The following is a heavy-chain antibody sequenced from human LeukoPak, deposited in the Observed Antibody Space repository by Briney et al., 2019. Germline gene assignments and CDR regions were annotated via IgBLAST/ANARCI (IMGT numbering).Heavy chain of an antibody. V-gene: IGHV3-21*01. Sequence: GGSLRLSCAASGFTFTDYSMNWVRQAPGKGLEWVSSISSSSSYIYYADSVKGRFTISRDNAKNSLYLQMNSLRAEDTAVYYCARETGDDDYDSGPGFDYWGQGTLITVSS. J-gene: IGHJ4*02. CDR2: ISSSSSYI. D-gene: IGHD3-22*01. CDR3: ARETGDDDYDSGPGFDY. CDR1: GFTFTDYS.